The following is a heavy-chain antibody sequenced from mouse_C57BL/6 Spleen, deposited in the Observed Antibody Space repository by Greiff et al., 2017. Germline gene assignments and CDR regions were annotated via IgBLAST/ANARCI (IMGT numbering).Heavy chain of an antibody. CDR1: GYTFTDYE. CDR2: IDPETGGP. CDR3: TRFDGSAWFAY. D-gene: IGHD2-3*01. J-gene: IGHJ3*01. Sequence: QVQLQQSGAELVRPGASVTLSCKASGYTFTDYEMHWVKQTPVHGLEWIGAIDPETGGPAYNQKFKGKAILTADKSSSTAYMELRSLTSEDSAVYYCTRFDGSAWFAYWGQGTLVTVSA. V-gene: IGHV1-15*01.